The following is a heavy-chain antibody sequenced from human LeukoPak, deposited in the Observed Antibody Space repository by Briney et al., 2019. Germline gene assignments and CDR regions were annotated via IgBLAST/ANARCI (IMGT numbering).Heavy chain of an antibody. J-gene: IGHJ2*01. V-gene: IGHV5-51*01. Sequence: GESLKISCKGSGYSFSTYWIGWVRQMPGKGLEWMGIIYPGDSDTRYSPSFQGQVTISADKSISTAYLQWRSLKASDSAMYYCARLTGDWYFDLWGRGTLVTVPS. CDR3: ARLTGDWYFDL. CDR2: IYPGDSDT. CDR1: GYSFSTYW. D-gene: IGHD3-10*01.